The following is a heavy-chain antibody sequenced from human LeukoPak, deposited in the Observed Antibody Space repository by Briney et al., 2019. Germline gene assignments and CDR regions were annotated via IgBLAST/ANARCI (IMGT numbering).Heavy chain of an antibody. Sequence: SETLSLTCTVSSGSISSYHWSWIRQPPGKGLEWIGFIYYTGCTNYNPSLKSRVTISVDTSKNQFSLKLSSVTAADTAVYYCARHAYYGSGSYYFDYWGQGSLVTVPS. CDR1: SGSISSYH. V-gene: IGHV4-59*08. D-gene: IGHD3-10*01. CDR2: IYYTGCT. J-gene: IGHJ4*02. CDR3: ARHAYYGSGSYYFDY.